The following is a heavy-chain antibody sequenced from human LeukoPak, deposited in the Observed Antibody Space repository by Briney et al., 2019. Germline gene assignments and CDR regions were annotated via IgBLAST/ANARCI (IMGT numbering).Heavy chain of an antibody. D-gene: IGHD4-17*01. J-gene: IGHJ4*02. CDR1: GFTFSSYS. CDR2: ISGSGGST. CDR3: AKSGYGDYVNFDY. Sequence: GGSLRLSCAASGFTFSSYSMNWVRQAPGKGLEWVSAISGSGGSTYYADSVKGRFTISRDNSKNTLYLQMNSLRAEDTAVYYCAKSGYGDYVNFDYRGQGTLVTVSS. V-gene: IGHV3-23*01.